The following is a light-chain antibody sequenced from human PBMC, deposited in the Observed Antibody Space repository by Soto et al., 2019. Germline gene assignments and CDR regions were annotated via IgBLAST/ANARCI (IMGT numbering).Light chain of an antibody. Sequence: EIVLTQSPGTLSLSVGERVTLSCRASLSVSSYLAWYQQTPGQAPRLLIYDTSNRATGTPDRFSGSGSGTDFTLTISRLEPEEFTVYYCQQYGSSPLTFGGGTTVEIK. CDR2: DTS. V-gene: IGKV3-20*01. J-gene: IGKJ4*01. CDR1: LSVSSY. CDR3: QQYGSSPLT.